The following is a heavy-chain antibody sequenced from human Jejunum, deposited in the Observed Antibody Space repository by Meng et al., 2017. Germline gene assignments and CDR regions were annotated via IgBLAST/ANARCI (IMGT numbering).Heavy chain of an antibody. V-gene: IGHV3-48*03. CDR1: GFTFSSFE. J-gene: IGHJ4*02. CDR2: ISSSGSSI. Sequence: GESLKISCAASGFTFSSFEMNWVRQAPGKGLEWISYISSSGSSIYYADSVKGRFTISRDNAKNSLYLQMTSLRVEDTAVYYCARAQGYSSGGSCYPPPDYWGQGALVTVSS. D-gene: IGHD2-15*01. CDR3: ARAQGYSSGGSCYPPPDY.